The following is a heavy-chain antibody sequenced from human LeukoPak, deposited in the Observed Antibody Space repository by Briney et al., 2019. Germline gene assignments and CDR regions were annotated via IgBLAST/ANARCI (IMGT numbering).Heavy chain of an antibody. CDR1: GYTFTSYG. J-gene: IGHJ4*02. V-gene: IGHV1-18*01. CDR2: ISAYNGNT. CDR3: ARDHYYDRSGYYY. Sequence: GASVKVSCKASGYTFTSYGISWVRQAPGQGLEWMGWISAYNGNTNYAQKLQGRVTITADKSTSTAYMELSSLRSEDTAVYYCARDHYYDRSGYYYWGQGTLVTVSS. D-gene: IGHD3-22*01.